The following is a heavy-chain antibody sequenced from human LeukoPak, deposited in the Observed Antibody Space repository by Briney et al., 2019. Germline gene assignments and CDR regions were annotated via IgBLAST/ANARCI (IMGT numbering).Heavy chain of an antibody. V-gene: IGHV3-30*18. Sequence: GGSLRLSCAAPGFTFSSYGMHWVRQAPGKGLEWVAVISYDGSNKYYADSVKGRFTISRDNSKNTLYLQMNSLRAEDTAVYYCAKDHMVRGVIITLDYWGQGTLVTVSS. J-gene: IGHJ4*02. CDR1: GFTFSSYG. D-gene: IGHD3-10*01. CDR3: AKDHMVRGVIITLDY. CDR2: ISYDGSNK.